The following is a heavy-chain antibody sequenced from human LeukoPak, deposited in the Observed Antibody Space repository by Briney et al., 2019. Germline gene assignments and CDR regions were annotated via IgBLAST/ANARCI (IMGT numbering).Heavy chain of an antibody. V-gene: IGHV3-7*01. CDR3: ARWCSMGTVLRFLEWHAFDI. D-gene: IGHD3-3*01. CDR1: GFTFSTYE. Sequence: AGESLRLSCAASGFTFSTYEASWVRQAPGKGLEWVANIKQDGSEKYYVDSVKGRFTISRDNAKNSLYLQMNSLRAEDTAVYYCARWCSMGTVLRFLEWHAFDIWGQGTMVTVSS. J-gene: IGHJ3*02. CDR2: IKQDGSEK.